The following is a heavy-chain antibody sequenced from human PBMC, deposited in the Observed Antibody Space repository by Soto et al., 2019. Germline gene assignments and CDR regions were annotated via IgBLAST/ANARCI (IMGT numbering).Heavy chain of an antibody. Sequence: QLQLQESGPGLVKPSETLSLTCTVSGDSISSSSYYWGWIRQPPGKGLEWIGSIYYSGSTYYNPSLKSRVTISVNTSKNQFSRKLSSVTAADPAVYYCATLWFGEGNYWGQGTLVTVSS. CDR3: ATLWFGEGNY. D-gene: IGHD3-10*01. CDR1: GDSISSSSYY. J-gene: IGHJ4*02. V-gene: IGHV4-39*01. CDR2: IYYSGST.